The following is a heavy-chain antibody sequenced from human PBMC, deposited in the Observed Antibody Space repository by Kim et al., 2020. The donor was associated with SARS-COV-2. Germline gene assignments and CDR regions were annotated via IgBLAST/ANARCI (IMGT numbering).Heavy chain of an antibody. D-gene: IGHD6-19*01. CDR1: GFTFSSYA. CDR3: ARELDSSGWTGYFDY. CDR2: ISYDGSNK. Sequence: GGSLRLSCAASGFTFSSYAMHWVRQAPGKGLEWVAVISYDGSNKYYADSVKGRFTISRDNSKNTLYLQMNSLRAEDTAVYYCARELDSSGWTGYFDYWGQGTLGTVSS. J-gene: IGHJ4*02. V-gene: IGHV3-30*04.